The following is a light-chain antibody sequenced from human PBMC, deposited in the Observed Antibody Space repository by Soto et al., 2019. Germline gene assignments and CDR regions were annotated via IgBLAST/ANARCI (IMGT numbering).Light chain of an antibody. V-gene: IGKV4-1*01. CDR1: QNLLYNSDNKNY. Sequence: DIVMTQSPDSLAVSLGERGTISCKASQNLLYNSDNKNYLRWYQQKPGHPPKLLIYWASTRESGVPDRFSGAGSGTDFTLTISSLQAEDVAVYYCQQYYDTPLTFGGGTRVEIK. CDR3: QQYYDTPLT. J-gene: IGKJ4*01. CDR2: WAS.